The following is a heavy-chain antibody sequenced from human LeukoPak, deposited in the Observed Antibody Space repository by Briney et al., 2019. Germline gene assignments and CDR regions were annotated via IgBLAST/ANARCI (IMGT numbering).Heavy chain of an antibody. V-gene: IGHV1-2*02. CDR3: ARVSGYGEPYFNL. CDR1: GYTFTDYY. J-gene: IGHJ4*02. CDR2: VGPKTGTT. Sequence: ASVKVSCKGSGYTFTDYYIHWVRQAPGQGLEWMGWVGPKTGTTNYAQSFQGRVTMTRDTSITTAYMEVTRLTSDDTAVYYCARVSGYGEPYFNLWGQGTLLTVSS. D-gene: IGHD4-17*01.